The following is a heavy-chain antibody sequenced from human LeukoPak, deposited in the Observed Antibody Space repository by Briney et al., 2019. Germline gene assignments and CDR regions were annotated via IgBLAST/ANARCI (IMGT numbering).Heavy chain of an antibody. CDR2: ISSSSSYI. V-gene: IGHV3-21*01. CDR3: ARGYYYDSSGYFL. D-gene: IGHD3-22*01. J-gene: IGHJ4*02. CDR1: GFSFSSHW. Sequence: GGSLRLSCPASGFSFSSHWMSWVRQAPGKGLEWVSSISSSSSYIYYADSVKGRFTISRDNAKNSLYLQMNSLRAEDTAVYYCARGYYYDSSGYFLWGQGTLVTVSS.